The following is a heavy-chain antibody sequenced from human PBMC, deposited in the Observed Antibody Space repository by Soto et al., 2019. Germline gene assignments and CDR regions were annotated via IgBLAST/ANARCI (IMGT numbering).Heavy chain of an antibody. CDR2: ISGSGDST. V-gene: IGHV3-23*01. J-gene: IGHJ4*02. CDR1: GFTFSSCA. D-gene: IGHD2-15*01. Sequence: GGSLRLSCVASGFTFSSCAMNWVRQAPGKGLEWVSVISGSGDSTFYVDSVKGRFTISRDNSKNTLYLQMNSLRADDTAIYYCAKALGDSYYSAIENWGQGSLVTVSS. CDR3: AKALGDSYYSAIEN.